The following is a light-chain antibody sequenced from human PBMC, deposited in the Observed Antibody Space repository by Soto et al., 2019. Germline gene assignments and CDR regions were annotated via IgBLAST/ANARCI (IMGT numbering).Light chain of an antibody. J-gene: IGKJ4*01. Sequence: DIQMTQSPSTLSASVGDRVTITCRASQSISSWLAWYQQKPGKAPKLLIYKASSLESGVPSRFSGSGSGTEFTLTISLQPDDFATYYCQKYNSYPLTFGGGTKVEIK. CDR3: QKYNSYPLT. CDR1: QSISSW. V-gene: IGKV1-5*03. CDR2: KAS.